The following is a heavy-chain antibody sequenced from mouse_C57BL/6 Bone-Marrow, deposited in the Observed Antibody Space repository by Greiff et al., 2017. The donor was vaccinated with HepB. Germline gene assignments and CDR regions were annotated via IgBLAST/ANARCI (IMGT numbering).Heavy chain of an antibody. V-gene: IGHV7-3*01. J-gene: IGHJ1*03. CDR2: IRNKANGYTT. Sequence: EVHLVESGGGLVQPGGSLSLSCAASGFTFTDYYMSWVRQPPGKALEWLGFIRNKANGYTTEYSASVKGRFTISRDNSQSILYLQMNALRAEDSATYYCARYELRYFDVWGTGTTVTVSS. D-gene: IGHD1-1*01. CDR3: ARYELRYFDV. CDR1: GFTFTDYY.